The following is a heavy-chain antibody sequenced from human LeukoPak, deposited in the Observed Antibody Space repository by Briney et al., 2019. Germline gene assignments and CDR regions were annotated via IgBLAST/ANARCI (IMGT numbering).Heavy chain of an antibody. CDR1: GGSITSSSYY. J-gene: IGHJ5*02. V-gene: IGHV4-39*07. CDR3: ARAGVTIFGVTAFDP. Sequence: SETLSLTCSVSGGSITSSSYYWAWIRQPPEKGLEWIGSIYTSGSTNYNPSLKSRVTISVDTSKNQFSLKLSSVTAADTAVYYCARAGVTIFGVTAFDPWGQGTLVTVSS. D-gene: IGHD3-3*01. CDR2: IYTSGST.